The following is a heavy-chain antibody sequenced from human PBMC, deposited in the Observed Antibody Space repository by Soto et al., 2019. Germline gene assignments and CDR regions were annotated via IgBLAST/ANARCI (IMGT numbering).Heavy chain of an antibody. J-gene: IGHJ4*02. V-gene: IGHV4-31*03. D-gene: IGHD3-22*01. Sequence: QVQLQESGPGLVKPSQTLSLTCTVSGGSISSGGYYWSWIRQHPGKGLEWIGYIYYSGSTYYNPSLKSRVNISVDTSKNQFSLKLSYVTAADTAVYYCARGAIYYYDSSGYRSSYYFDYWGQGTLVTVSS. CDR1: GGSISSGGYY. CDR2: IYYSGST. CDR3: ARGAIYYYDSSGYRSSYYFDY.